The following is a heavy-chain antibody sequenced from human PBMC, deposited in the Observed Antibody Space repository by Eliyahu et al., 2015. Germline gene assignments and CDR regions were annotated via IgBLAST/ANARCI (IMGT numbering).Heavy chain of an antibody. J-gene: IGHJ4*02. D-gene: IGHD4-23*01. V-gene: IGHV1-69*01. CDR3: ARDFSGGQSASFDS. Sequence: QVHLVQSGAEVKKPGSSVKVSCKATGGSFRSFSIAWVRQAPGRGLEWLGDXXPMFRTPNYAQKFQGRLTISADESTSTGYIELSSLRSDDTAMYYCARDFSGGQSASFDSWGQGTLGTVAS. CDR1: GGSFRSFS. CDR2: XXPMFRTP.